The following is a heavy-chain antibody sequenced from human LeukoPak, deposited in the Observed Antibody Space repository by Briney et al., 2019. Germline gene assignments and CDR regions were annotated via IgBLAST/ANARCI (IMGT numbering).Heavy chain of an antibody. CDR1: AFTFSTYG. J-gene: IGHJ2*01. V-gene: IGHV3-30*02. CDR3: TKAGYSCGYSDWYLDL. D-gene: IGHD5-18*01. Sequence: GGSLRLSCAASAFTFSTYGMHWVRQAPGKGLEWVAFIGYDGTNKYYAESVEGRFTISRDNSKNTLYLQMNSLRAEDTAVYFCTKAGYSCGYSDWYLDLWGRGTLVTVSS. CDR2: IGYDGTNK.